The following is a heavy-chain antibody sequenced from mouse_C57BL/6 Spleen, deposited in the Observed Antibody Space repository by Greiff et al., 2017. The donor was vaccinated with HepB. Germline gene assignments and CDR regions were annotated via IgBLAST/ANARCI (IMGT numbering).Heavy chain of an antibody. V-gene: IGHV1-82*01. J-gene: IGHJ4*01. CDR3: ARSGYGYSMDY. Sequence: QVQLKESGPELVKPGASVKISCKASGYAFSSSWMNWVKQRPGKGLEWIGRIYPGDGDTNYNGKFKGKATLTADKSSSTAYMQLSSLTSEDSAVYFCARSGYGYSMDYWGQGTSVTVSS. CDR2: IYPGDGDT. CDR1: GYAFSSSW. D-gene: IGHD2-10*02.